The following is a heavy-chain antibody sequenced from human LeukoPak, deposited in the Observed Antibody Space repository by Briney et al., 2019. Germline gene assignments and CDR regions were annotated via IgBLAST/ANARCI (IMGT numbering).Heavy chain of an antibody. D-gene: IGHD3-22*01. CDR2: ISDSGGST. Sequence: GGSLRLSCAASGFTFSSYAMSWVRQAPGKGLEWVSAISDSGGSTYYADSVKGRFTISRDNSKNTLYLQMNSLRAEDTAVYYCAKYDSSGYYFDYWGQGTLVTVSS. CDR3: AKYDSSGYYFDY. J-gene: IGHJ4*02. V-gene: IGHV3-23*01. CDR1: GFTFSSYA.